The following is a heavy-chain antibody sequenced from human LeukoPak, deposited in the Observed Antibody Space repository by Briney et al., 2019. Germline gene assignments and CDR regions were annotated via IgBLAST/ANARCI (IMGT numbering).Heavy chain of an antibody. CDR3: ARGDSRSGAFDI. CDR1: GYTFTGYY. D-gene: IGHD2-21*02. Sequence: ASVKVSCKASGYTFTGYYMHWVRQAPGQGLEWMGRINPNSGGTNYAQKFQGRVTMTRDTSISAAYMEQSRLRSDDAAVYYCARGDSRSGAFDIWGQGTMVTVSS. V-gene: IGHV1-2*06. J-gene: IGHJ3*02. CDR2: INPNSGGT.